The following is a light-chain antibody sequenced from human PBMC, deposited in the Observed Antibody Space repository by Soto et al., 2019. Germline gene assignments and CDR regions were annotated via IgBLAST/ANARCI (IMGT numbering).Light chain of an antibody. Sequence: DIVLTQSPGTLSLSPGERATLPCRASQSVSSSYLAWYQQKPGQAPRLLIYGASIRATGIPDRFSGSGCGTDFTLTISRLEPEDFAVYYCQQYGSSPLTFGGGTKVEIK. J-gene: IGKJ4*01. CDR1: QSVSSSY. CDR3: QQYGSSPLT. V-gene: IGKV3-20*01. CDR2: GAS.